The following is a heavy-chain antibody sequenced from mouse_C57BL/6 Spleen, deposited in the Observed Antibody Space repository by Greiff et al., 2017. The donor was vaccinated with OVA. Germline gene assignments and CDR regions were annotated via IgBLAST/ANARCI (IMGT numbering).Heavy chain of an antibody. D-gene: IGHD1-1*01. CDR2: FHPYNDDT. V-gene: IGHV1-47*01. J-gene: IGHJ4*01. Sequence: VKLQESGAELVKPGASVKMSCKASGYTFTTYPIEWMKQNHGKSLEWIGNFHPYNDDTKYNEKFKGKATLTVEKSSSTVYLELSRLTSDDSAVYYCARGGSSFLYYAMDYWGQGTSVTVSS. CDR1: GYTFTTYP. CDR3: ARGGSSFLYYAMDY.